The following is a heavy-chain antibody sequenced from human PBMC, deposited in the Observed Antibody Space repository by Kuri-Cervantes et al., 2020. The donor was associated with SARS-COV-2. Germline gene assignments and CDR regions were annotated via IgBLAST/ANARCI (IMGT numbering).Heavy chain of an antibody. J-gene: IGHJ4*02. CDR3: ARGAVVRGPKYYFDY. CDR1: GGSISSYY. V-gene: IGHV4-59*01. CDR2: IYYSGST. D-gene: IGHD3-10*01. Sequence: ESLKISCTVSGGSISSYYWRWIRQPPGKGLEWIGYIYYSGSTNYNPSLKSRVTISVDTSKNQFSLTLSSVTAADTAVYYCARGAVVRGPKYYFDYWGQGNLVTVSS.